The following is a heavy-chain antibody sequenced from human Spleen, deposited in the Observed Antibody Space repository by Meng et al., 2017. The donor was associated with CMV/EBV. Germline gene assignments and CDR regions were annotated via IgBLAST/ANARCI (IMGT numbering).Heavy chain of an antibody. CDR1: TNTFSAYY. Sequence: ASVKVSCKGSTNTFSAYYLHWVRQAPGQGLEWMGWINSNSGGTNYPQKFRGRVTMTRDTSISTAYMELSSLRYDDTAVYYCARARTIFGVAPRDYYAMDVWGQGTTVTVSS. D-gene: IGHD3-3*01. J-gene: IGHJ6*02. V-gene: IGHV1-2*02. CDR2: INSNSGGT. CDR3: ARARTIFGVAPRDYYAMDV.